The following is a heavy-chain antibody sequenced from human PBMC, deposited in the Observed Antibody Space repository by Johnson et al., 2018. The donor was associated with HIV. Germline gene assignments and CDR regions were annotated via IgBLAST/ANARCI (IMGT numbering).Heavy chain of an antibody. CDR2: IRYDGSNK. CDR1: GFTFSSYT. Sequence: QVQLVESGGGVVQPGTSLRLSCAASGFTFSSYTMHWVRQAPGKGLEWVAFIRYDGSNKYYADSVKGRFTISRDNAKNSLYLQMNSLRAEDTAVYYCARAYYTFWSGYDAFDIWGQGTMVTVSS. D-gene: IGHD3-3*01. J-gene: IGHJ3*02. V-gene: IGHV3-33*08. CDR3: ARAYYTFWSGYDAFDI.